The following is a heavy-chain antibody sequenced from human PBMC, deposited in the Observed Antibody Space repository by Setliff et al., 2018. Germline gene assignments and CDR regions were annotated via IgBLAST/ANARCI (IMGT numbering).Heavy chain of an antibody. J-gene: IGHJ4*02. CDR2: MNPNSGKT. CDR1: GYPFISYD. V-gene: IGHV1-8*02. CDR3: TRYGDYKQSFDF. Sequence: GASVKVSCKASGYPFISYDINWVRQAPGQGLEWMGWMNPNSGKTGYAQKFQGRVTMTRDTSTSTVYMELSSLRSEDTAVYYCTRYGDYKQSFDFWGQGTLVTVSS. D-gene: IGHD4-17*01.